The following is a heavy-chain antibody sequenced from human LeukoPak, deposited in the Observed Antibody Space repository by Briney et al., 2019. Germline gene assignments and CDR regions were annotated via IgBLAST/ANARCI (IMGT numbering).Heavy chain of an antibody. CDR1: GGSLSDFY. D-gene: IGHD2-8*01. J-gene: IGHJ3*02. Sequence: KTSETLSLTCAVYGGSLSDFYWSWLRQPPGKGLEWIGEINHSGNTNYHPSLKSRVTISLDTSKNQFSLKMSSVTAADTALYYCARQKLMVRGGWQQKNNDAFDIWGQGTMVTVSS. CDR3: ARQKLMVRGGWQQKNNDAFDI. CDR2: INHSGNT. V-gene: IGHV4-34*01.